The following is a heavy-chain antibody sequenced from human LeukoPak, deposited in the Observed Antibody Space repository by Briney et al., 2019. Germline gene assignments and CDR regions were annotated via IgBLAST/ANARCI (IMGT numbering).Heavy chain of an antibody. CDR2: MNPNSGNT. V-gene: IGHV1-8*01. CDR3: ARKYSSGWKLSVFQH. J-gene: IGHJ1*01. Sequence: ASVKASCKASGYTFTSFDINWVRQATGQGLEWMGWMNPNSGNTGSAQKFQGRVTMTMNTPISTAYMELSSLRSEDTAVYYCARKYSSGWKLSVFQHWGQGTLVTVSS. CDR1: GYTFTSFD. D-gene: IGHD6-19*01.